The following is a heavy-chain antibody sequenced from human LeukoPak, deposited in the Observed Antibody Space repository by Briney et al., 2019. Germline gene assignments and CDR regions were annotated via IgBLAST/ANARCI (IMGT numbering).Heavy chain of an antibody. V-gene: IGHV3-74*01. J-gene: IGHJ4*02. CDR1: GFTFSSYW. CDR3: AEVRGYSYGLVDY. D-gene: IGHD5-18*01. Sequence: PGGSLRLSCAASGFTFSSYWMHWVRQAPGKGLVWVSRIDSYGSSTSFADSVKGRFTISRDNAKNTLYLQMNSLRAEDTAVYYCAEVRGYSYGLVDYWGQGTLVTVSS. CDR2: IDSYGSST.